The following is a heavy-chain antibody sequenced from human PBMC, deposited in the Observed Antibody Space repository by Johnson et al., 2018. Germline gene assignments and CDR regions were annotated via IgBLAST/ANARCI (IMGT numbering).Heavy chain of an antibody. J-gene: IGHJ6*03. CDR2: ISYDGSNK. V-gene: IGHV3-30*03. CDR3: ARGPRWFGGVNYYYYDMDV. D-gene: IGHD3-10*01. CDR1: GFTFSSYG. Sequence: QVQLVESGGGVVQPGRSLRLSCAASGFTFSSYGMHWVRQAPGKGLEWVAVISYDGSNKYYADSVKGRFTISRDNSKNTLYLQMNSLSGEDTVVDDCARGPRWFGGVNYYYYDMDVWGKVTTVTGSS.